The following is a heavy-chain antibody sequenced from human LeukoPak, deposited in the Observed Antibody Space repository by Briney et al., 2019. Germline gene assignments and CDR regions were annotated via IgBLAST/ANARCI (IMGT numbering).Heavy chain of an antibody. D-gene: IGHD5-24*01. CDR1: GGSFSGYY. J-gene: IGHJ4*02. CDR2: INHSGST. Sequence: SETLSLTCAVYGGSFSGYYWSWIRQPPGKGLEWIGEINHSGSTNYNPSLKSRVTISVDTSKNQFSLKLSSVTAADTAVYYCARAPGMRWLRSYYFDYWGQGTLVTVSS. CDR3: ARAPGMRWLRSYYFDY. V-gene: IGHV4-34*01.